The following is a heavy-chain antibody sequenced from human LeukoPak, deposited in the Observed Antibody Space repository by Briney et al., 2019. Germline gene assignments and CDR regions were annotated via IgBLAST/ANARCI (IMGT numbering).Heavy chain of an antibody. CDR3: ASPDCSSTSCYHTGFDY. J-gene: IGHJ4*02. CDR2: INHSGST. Sequence: SETLSLTCAVYGGSFSGYYCSWIRQPPGKGLEWIGEINHSGSTNYNPSLKSRVTISVDTSKNQFSLKLSSVTAADTAVYYCASPDCSSTSCYHTGFDYWGQGTLVTVSS. V-gene: IGHV4-34*01. D-gene: IGHD2-2*01. CDR1: GGSFSGYY.